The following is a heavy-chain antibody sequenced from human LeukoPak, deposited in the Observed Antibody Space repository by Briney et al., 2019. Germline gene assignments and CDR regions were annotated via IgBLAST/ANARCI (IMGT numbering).Heavy chain of an antibody. J-gene: IGHJ4*02. D-gene: IGHD4-17*01. Sequence: PGGSLRLSCAASGFTFSSYGMHWVRQAPGKGLEWVAVISYDGSNKYYADSVKGRFTISRDNAKSSLYLQLNSLRAEDTAVYFCARDHDYAFDNWGQGTLVAVSS. V-gene: IGHV3-30*03. CDR3: ARDHDYAFDN. CDR1: GFTFSSYG. CDR2: ISYDGSNK.